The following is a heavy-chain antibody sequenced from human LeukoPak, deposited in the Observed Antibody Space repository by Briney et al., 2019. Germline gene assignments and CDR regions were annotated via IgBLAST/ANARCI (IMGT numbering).Heavy chain of an antibody. Sequence: PGGSLRLSCAASGFIFSSYGMSWVRQAPGKGLEWVSGISGSGGSTYYADSVKGRFTISRDNSKNTLYLQMNSLRAEDTAAYYCAKLKPGVGGKWNDAFDIWGQGTMVTVSS. D-gene: IGHD4-23*01. CDR3: AKLKPGVGGKWNDAFDI. V-gene: IGHV3-23*01. J-gene: IGHJ3*02. CDR1: GFIFSSYG. CDR2: ISGSGGST.